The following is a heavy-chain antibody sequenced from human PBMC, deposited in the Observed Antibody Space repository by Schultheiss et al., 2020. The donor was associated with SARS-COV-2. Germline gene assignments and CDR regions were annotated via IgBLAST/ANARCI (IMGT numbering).Heavy chain of an antibody. D-gene: IGHD2-2*01. CDR1: GFTFSSYG. CDR2: ISETSHLI. Sequence: GGSLRLSCTASGFTFSSYGMHWVRQAPGKGLEWLSYISETSHLIYYADSVKGRFTMSRDNAKNSLYLHMNSLRAEDTAVYYCARAVRVPAATYYYYYYMDVWGKGATVTVAS. J-gene: IGHJ6*03. CDR3: ARAVRVPAATYYYYYYMDV. V-gene: IGHV3-48*04.